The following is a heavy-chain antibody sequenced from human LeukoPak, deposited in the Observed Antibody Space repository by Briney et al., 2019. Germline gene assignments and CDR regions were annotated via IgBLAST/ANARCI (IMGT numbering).Heavy chain of an antibody. Sequence: GGSLRLSCVASGFSLSSNGMHWVRQAPGKGLEWVAVLWSDASNRYYADSVKGRFTISRDISKNTLYLQMTSLRVEDTAVYYCAREDWGSTGHSFGYWGQGTLVTVSP. V-gene: IGHV3-33*01. D-gene: IGHD7-27*01. CDR2: LWSDASNR. J-gene: IGHJ4*02. CDR1: GFSLSSNG. CDR3: AREDWGSTGHSFGY.